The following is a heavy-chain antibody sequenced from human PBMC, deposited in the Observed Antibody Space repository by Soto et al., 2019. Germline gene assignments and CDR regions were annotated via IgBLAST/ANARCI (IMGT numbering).Heavy chain of an antibody. V-gene: IGHV4-30-2*01. CDR3: ARAGGHYYYYYGMDV. D-gene: IGHD3-16*01. CDR2: IYHSGST. Sequence: SSETLSLTCAVSGGSISSGGYSWSWIRQPPGKGLEWIGYIYHSGSTYYNPSLKSRVTISVDRSKNQFSLKLSSVTAADTAVYYCARAGGHYYYYYGMDVWGQGTTVTGSS. CDR1: GGSISSGGYS. J-gene: IGHJ6*02.